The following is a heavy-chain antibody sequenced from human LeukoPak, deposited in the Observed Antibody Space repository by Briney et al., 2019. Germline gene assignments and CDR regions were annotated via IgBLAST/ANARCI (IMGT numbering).Heavy chain of an antibody. CDR1: VHTFTSYG. V-gene: IGHV1-18*01. CDR2: ISAYNGNT. CDR3: ARAYSSGWSKSKFDY. J-gene: IGHJ4*02. D-gene: IGHD6-19*01. Sequence: ASVKVSCKASVHTFTSYGISWVRQAPGQGLEWMVWISAYNGNTNYAQKLQGRVTMTRDTSTSTVYMELSSLRSEDTAVYYCARAYSSGWSKSKFDYWGQGTLVTVSS.